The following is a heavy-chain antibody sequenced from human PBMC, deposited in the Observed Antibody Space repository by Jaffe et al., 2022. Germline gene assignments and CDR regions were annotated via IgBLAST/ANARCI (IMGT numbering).Heavy chain of an antibody. CDR1: GGTFSSYA. J-gene: IGHJ6*03. CDR3: ASLYSSSQDYYYYYMDV. Sequence: QVQLVQSGAEVKKPGSSVKVSCKASGGTFSSYAISWVRQAPGQGLEWMGGIIPIFGTANYAQKFQGRVTITADESTSTAYMELSSLRSEDTAVYYCASLYSSSQDYYYYYMDVWGKGTTVTVSS. CDR2: IIPIFGTA. D-gene: IGHD6-6*01. V-gene: IGHV1-69*01.